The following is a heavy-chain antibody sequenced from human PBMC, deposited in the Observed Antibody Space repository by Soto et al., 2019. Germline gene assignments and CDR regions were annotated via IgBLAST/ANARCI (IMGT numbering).Heavy chain of an antibody. CDR3: ARDHHTAMVQDV. J-gene: IGHJ6*02. CDR1: GFTFSSYG. V-gene: IGHV3-33*01. D-gene: IGHD5-18*01. Sequence: SLRLSCAASGFTFSSYGMHWVRQAPGKGLEWVAVIWYDGSNKYYTDSVKGRFTISRDNSKSTLYLQMNSLRAEDTAVYYCARDHHTAMVQDVWGQGTTVTVSS. CDR2: IWYDGSNK.